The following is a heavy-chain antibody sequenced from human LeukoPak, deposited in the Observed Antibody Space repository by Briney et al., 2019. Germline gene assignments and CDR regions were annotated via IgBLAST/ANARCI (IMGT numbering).Heavy chain of an antibody. V-gene: IGHV3-23*01. CDR3: AKGLLLALDY. CDR1: GFTFSIYG. Sequence: SGGSLRLSCAASGFTFSIYGMTWVRQAPGKGLEWVSAISGTGGSTYYADPVQGRFTISRDNSKNTLYLQLSSLRAEDTAVYYCAKGLLLALDYWGQGTLVTVSS. CDR2: ISGTGGST. D-gene: IGHD3-22*01. J-gene: IGHJ4*02.